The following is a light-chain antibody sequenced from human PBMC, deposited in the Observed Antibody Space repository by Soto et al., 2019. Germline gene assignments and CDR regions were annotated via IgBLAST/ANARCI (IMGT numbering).Light chain of an antibody. CDR2: GAS. V-gene: IGKV3-15*01. J-gene: IGKJ1*01. CDR1: QSVSSN. CDR3: QQYYKLPWT. Sequence: EIMMTQSPATLSVSPGERVTLSCRASQSVSSNLAWYQQKPGQAPRLLVYGASTRATGIPARFSGSGSGIEFTLTISSLQSEDFAVYCCQQYYKLPWTFGQGTKVDIK.